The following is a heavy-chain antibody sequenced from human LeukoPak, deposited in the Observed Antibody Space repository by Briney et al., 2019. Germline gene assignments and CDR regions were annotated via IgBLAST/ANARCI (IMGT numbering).Heavy chain of an antibody. D-gene: IGHD6-19*01. CDR1: GFTFSPYS. J-gene: IGHJ4*02. CDR2: ITGSSNRI. CDR3: ARSVEGAFDF. V-gene: IGHV3-48*02. Sequence: GGSLRLACAASGFTFSPYSMNWIRQAPGKGLEWVSYITGSSNRIHYADSVMGRFTISRDNAMNSLHLQMNSLRDEDTAMYYCARSVEGAFDFWGQGTLVTVSS.